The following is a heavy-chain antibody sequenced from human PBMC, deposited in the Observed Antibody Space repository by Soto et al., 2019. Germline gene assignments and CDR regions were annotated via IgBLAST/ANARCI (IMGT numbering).Heavy chain of an antibody. J-gene: IGHJ6*03. CDR3: ASPDLRLAAARGRYYYMDV. Sequence: QVQLQQWGAGLLKPSETLSLTCAVYGGSFSGYYWSWILQPPGKGLEWIGEIKHSGRTNYNPCHKSRLTISVDTSKNQFSLKRCFIAAAETAVYYCASPDLRLAAARGRYYYMDVWGKGTTVTVSS. CDR1: GGSFSGYY. V-gene: IGHV4-34*01. CDR2: IKHSGRT. D-gene: IGHD6-13*01.